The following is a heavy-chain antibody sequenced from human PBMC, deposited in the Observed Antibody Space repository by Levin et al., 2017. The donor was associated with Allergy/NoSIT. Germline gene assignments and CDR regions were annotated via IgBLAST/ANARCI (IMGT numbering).Heavy chain of an antibody. D-gene: IGHD2-15*01. CDR3: AGGEIVVVVAATAGSYDYDGMDV. J-gene: IGHJ6*02. CDR1: GGSFSGYY. Sequence: SETLSLTCAVYGGSFSGYYWSWIRQPPGKGLEWIGEINHSGSTNYNPSLKSRVTISVDTSKNQFSLKLSSVTAADTAVYYCAGGEIVVVVAATAGSYDYDGMDVWGQGTTVTVSS. V-gene: IGHV4-34*01. CDR2: INHSGST.